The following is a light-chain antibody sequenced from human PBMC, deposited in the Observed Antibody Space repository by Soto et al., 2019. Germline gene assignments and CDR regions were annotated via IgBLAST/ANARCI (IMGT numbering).Light chain of an antibody. CDR3: QSYYSSRSGSVV. CDR2: GNS. V-gene: IGLV1-40*01. Sequence: QTVVTQPPSVSGAPGQRVTISCTGSSSNIGAGYDVHWYQQLPGTAPKPLIYGNSNRPSGVPDRFSGSKSGTSASLAITGLQAEDEADYSCQSYYSSRSGSVVFGGVTKVTVL. CDR1: SSNIGAGYD. J-gene: IGLJ2*01.